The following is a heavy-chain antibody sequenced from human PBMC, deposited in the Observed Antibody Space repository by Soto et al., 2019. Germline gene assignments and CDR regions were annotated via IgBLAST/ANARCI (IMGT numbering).Heavy chain of an antibody. CDR2: IYYSGST. CDR3: ARVVLDYDFWSGYYEYYYYMDV. CDR1: GGYISSYY. Sequence: PSETLSLTCTVSGGYISSYYWSWIRQPPGKGLEWIGYIYYSGSTNYNPSLKSRVTISVDTSKNQFSLKLSSVTAADTAVYYCARVVLDYDFWSGYYEYYYYMDVWGKGTTVTVSS. J-gene: IGHJ6*03. D-gene: IGHD3-3*01. V-gene: IGHV4-59*01.